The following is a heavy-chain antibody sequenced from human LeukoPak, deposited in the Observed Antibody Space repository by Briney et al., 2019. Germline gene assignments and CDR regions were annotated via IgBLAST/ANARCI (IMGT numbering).Heavy chain of an antibody. Sequence: SQTHSLTCAISGDSFSSNSAAWNWIRQSPSRGLEWLGRTYYRSKWYNDYAVSVKSRITINPDTSNNQFSLQPNSVTPEDTAVYYCVRDGGNSGWYFDLWGRGTLVTVS. CDR1: GDSFSSNSAA. CDR3: VRDGGNSGWYFDL. CDR2: TYYRSKWYN. J-gene: IGHJ2*01. D-gene: IGHD4-23*01. V-gene: IGHV6-1*01.